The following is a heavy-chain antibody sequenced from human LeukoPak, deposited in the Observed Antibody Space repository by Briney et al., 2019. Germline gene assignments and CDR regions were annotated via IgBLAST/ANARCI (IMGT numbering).Heavy chain of an antibody. V-gene: IGHV4-34*01. CDR1: GGSFSGYY. D-gene: IGHD3-22*01. CDR3: ARALFDRSGYSPLDY. CDR2: INHSGST. Sequence: SETLSLTCAVYGGSFSGYYWSWIRQPPGKGLEWIGEINHSGSTNYNPSLKSRVTISVDTSKNQFSLKLSSVTAADTAVYYCARALFDRSGYSPLDYWGQGTLVTVSS. J-gene: IGHJ4*02.